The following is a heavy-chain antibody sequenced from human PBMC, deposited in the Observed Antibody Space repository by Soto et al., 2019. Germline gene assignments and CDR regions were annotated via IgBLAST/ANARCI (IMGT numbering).Heavy chain of an antibody. Sequence: QVQLVQSGAEVKKPGASVKVSCKASGYTFTSYGISWVRQAPGQGLEWMGWISAYNGNTNYAQKLQGRVTMTTDTSTSTAYMGLRSLRSEYTAVYYCARGGKAYDATVTTHVSVDYWGQGTLVTVSS. J-gene: IGHJ4*02. CDR2: ISAYNGNT. V-gene: IGHV1-18*01. CDR1: GYTFTSYG. CDR3: ARGGKAYDATVTTHVSVDY. D-gene: IGHD4-4*01.